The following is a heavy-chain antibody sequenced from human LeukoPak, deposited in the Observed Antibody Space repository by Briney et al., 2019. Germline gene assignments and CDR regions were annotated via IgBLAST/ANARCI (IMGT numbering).Heavy chain of an antibody. CDR1: GFTFSSYG. V-gene: IGHV3-30*03. CDR2: ISYDGSKG. CDR3: ARDLMVRGVTFDY. Sequence: GGSLRLSCAASGFTFSSYGMHWVRQAPGKGLEWVAVISYDGSKGYYADSVKGRFTISRDNAKNSLYLQMNSLGAEDTAVYYCARDLMVRGVTFDYWGQGTLVTVSS. J-gene: IGHJ4*02. D-gene: IGHD3-10*01.